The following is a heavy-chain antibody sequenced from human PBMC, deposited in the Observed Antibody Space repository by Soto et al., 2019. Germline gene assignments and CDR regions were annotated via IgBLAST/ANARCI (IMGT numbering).Heavy chain of an antibody. CDR3: AGDITMVRGVIYSFDY. CDR2: IVTAGDT. J-gene: IGHJ4*02. V-gene: IGHV3-13*01. Sequence: PGGSLRLSCAASGFTLSSYDMPWVRQATGKGLEWVSSIVTAGDTYYPGSLKGRFTISSENAKNSLYLQMNTLRAGDTAVYYCAGDITMVRGVIYSFDYWGQGTLVTVSS. D-gene: IGHD3-10*01. CDR1: GFTLSSYD.